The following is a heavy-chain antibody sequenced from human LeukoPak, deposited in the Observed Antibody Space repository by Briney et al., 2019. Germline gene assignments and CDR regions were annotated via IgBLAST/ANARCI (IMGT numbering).Heavy chain of an antibody. J-gene: IGHJ4*02. V-gene: IGHV3-23*01. CDR1: GFTFSSYA. D-gene: IGHD3-22*01. CDR2: ISGSGGST. CDR3: AKDYYDSSGYQLSGYFDY. Sequence: GGSLRLSCAASGFTFSSYAVSWVRQAPGKGLEWVPAISGSGGSTYYADSVKGRFTISRDNSKNTLYLQMNSLRAEDTAVYYCAKDYYDSSGYQLSGYFDYWGQGTLVTVSS.